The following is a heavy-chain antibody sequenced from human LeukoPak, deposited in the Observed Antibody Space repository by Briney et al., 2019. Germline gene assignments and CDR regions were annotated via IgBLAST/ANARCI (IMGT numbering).Heavy chain of an antibody. J-gene: IGHJ6*02. V-gene: IGHV4-34*01. CDR1: GGSFSGYY. CDR2: INHSGST. Sequence: SETLSLTCAVYGGSFSGYYWSWIRQPPGKGLEWIGEINHSGSTNYNPFLKSRVTISVDTSKNQFSLKLSSVTAADTAVYYCARGRYYSYGYYYYYYGMDVWGQGTTVTVSS. CDR3: ARGRYYSYGYYYYYYGMDV. D-gene: IGHD5-18*01.